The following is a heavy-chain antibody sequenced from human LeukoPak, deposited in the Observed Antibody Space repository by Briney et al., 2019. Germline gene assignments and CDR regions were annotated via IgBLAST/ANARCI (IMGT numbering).Heavy chain of an antibody. Sequence: SETLSLTCTVSGYSISSGYYWGWIRQPPGKGLEWIGSIYHSGSTYYNPSLRSRVTISADTSKNHFSLKLTSVTAADTAVYYCARDQTYSGSGIYTYFDYWGQGILVTVSS. D-gene: IGHD3-10*01. V-gene: IGHV4-38-2*02. J-gene: IGHJ4*02. CDR3: ARDQTYSGSGIYTYFDY. CDR2: IYHSGST. CDR1: GYSISSGYY.